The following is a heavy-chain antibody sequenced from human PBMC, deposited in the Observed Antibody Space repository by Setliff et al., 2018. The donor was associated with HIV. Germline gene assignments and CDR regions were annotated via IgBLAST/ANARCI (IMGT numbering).Heavy chain of an antibody. CDR1: GYSSTSYG. CDR3: ATVNTVGYNYYGMDV. Sequence: ASVKVSCKASGYSSTSYGIAWVRQAPGQGLEWMGWISVYNGDTKYAQKLQDRVTMTTDTSTSTAYMELRSLRSDDTAVYFCATVNTVGYNYYGMDVWGQGTTVTGSS. V-gene: IGHV1-18*01. J-gene: IGHJ6*02. D-gene: IGHD5-18*01. CDR2: ISVYNGDT.